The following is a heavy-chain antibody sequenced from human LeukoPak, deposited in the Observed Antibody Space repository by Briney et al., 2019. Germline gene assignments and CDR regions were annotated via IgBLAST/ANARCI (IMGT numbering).Heavy chain of an antibody. J-gene: IGHJ4*02. CDR3: ARNTGGTLTL. CDR1: GYIFTDHW. D-gene: IGHD1-14*01. V-gene: IGHV5-10-1*01. Sequence: GESLKISCAGCGYIFTDHWSRGVRGIREKPGEWMGRIDPSDSYTQYIPSLQGHVTISTDKSISTAYLQWSSLKASDTAIYYCARNTGGTLTLWGQGTLVTVSS. CDR2: IDPSDSYT.